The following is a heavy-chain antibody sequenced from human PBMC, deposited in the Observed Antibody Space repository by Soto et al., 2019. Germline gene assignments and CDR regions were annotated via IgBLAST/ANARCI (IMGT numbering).Heavy chain of an antibody. CDR1: GFTFSSYP. D-gene: IGHD6-19*01. CDR3: ARESSGWYYQFDY. Sequence: GGSLRLSCAASGFTFSSYPMHWVRQAPGKGLEYVSAISSNGGSTYYANSVKGRFTISRDKSKNTLYLQMGSLRVEDMAVYYCARESSGWYYQFDYWGQGTLVTVSS. J-gene: IGHJ4*02. V-gene: IGHV3-64*01. CDR2: ISSNGGST.